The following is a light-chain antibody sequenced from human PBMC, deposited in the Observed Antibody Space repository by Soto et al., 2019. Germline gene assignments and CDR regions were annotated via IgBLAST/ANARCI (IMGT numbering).Light chain of an antibody. CDR3: QQYNNWPLT. J-gene: IGKJ4*01. V-gene: IGKV3-15*01. CDR1: QSVSSN. CDR2: GAS. Sequence: EIVMTQSPATLSVSPGERATLSCRASQSVSSNLAWYQQKPGQAPRLLIYGASTRATCISARFSGSGSGTEFTLTISSLQSEDFAVYYCQQYNNWPLTFGGGTKVEIK.